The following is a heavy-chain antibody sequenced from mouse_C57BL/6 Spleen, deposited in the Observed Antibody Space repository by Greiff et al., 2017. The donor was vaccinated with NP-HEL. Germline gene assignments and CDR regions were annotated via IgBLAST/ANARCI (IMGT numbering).Heavy chain of an antibody. CDR1: GFTFSDYG. D-gene: IGHD1-1*02. CDR2: ISSGSSTI. Sequence: EVKLVESGGGLVKPGGSLKLSCAASGFTFSDYGMHWVRQAPEKGLEWVAYISSGSSTIYYADTVKGRFTISTDNAKNTLFLQMTSLRSEDTAMYYCASGGGRYEAWFAYWGQGTLATVSA. J-gene: IGHJ3*01. CDR3: ASGGGRYEAWFAY. V-gene: IGHV5-17*01.